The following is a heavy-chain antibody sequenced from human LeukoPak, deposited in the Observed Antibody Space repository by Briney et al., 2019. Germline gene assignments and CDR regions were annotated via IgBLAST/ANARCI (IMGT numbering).Heavy chain of an antibody. CDR2: ISAYNGNT. D-gene: IGHD3-10*01. CDR1: GYTFTSYG. CDR3: ARAVLLWFGEPTKDAFDI. V-gene: IGHV1-18*01. Sequence: GASVKVSCKASGYTFTSYGISWVRQAPGQGLEWMGWISAYNGNTNYAQKLQGRVTMTTDTSTSTAYMELRSLRSDDTAVYYCARAVLLWFGEPTKDAFDIWGQGTMVTVSS. J-gene: IGHJ3*02.